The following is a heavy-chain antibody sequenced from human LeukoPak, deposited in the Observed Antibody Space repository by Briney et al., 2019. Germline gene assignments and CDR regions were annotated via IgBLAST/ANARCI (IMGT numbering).Heavy chain of an antibody. CDR1: GFTFSSYG. CDR3: AKSPYYDSSETLGYFDY. J-gene: IGHJ4*02. D-gene: IGHD3-22*01. Sequence: GGSLRLSCAASGFTFSSYGMHWVRQAPGKGLEWVAFIRYDGSNKYYADSVKGRFTISRDNSKNTLYLQMNSLRAEDTAVYYCAKSPYYDSSETLGYFDYWGQGTLVTVSS. V-gene: IGHV3-30*02. CDR2: IRYDGSNK.